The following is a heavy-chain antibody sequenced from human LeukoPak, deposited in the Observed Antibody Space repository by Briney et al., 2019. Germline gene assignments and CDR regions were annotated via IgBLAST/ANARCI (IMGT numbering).Heavy chain of an antibody. CDR1: GDSISSGGYS. V-gene: IGHV4-30-2*01. J-gene: IGHJ4*02. D-gene: IGHD4-17*01. Sequence: SETLSLTCADSGDSISSGGYSWSWIRQPPGKGLEWIGYIYHSGSTYYNPSLKSRVTISVDRSKNQFSLKLSSVTAADTAVYYCAALGNYGDYVGYYFDYWGQGTLVTVSS. CDR3: AALGNYGDYVGYYFDY. CDR2: IYHSGST.